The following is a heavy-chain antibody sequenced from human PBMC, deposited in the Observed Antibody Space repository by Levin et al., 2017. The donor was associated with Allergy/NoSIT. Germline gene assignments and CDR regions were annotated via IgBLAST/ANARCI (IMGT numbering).Heavy chain of an antibody. V-gene: IGHV3-9*01. CDR2: ISWNSGSI. CDR3: AKDLGFVWFGELLGGFDY. CDR1: GFTFDDYA. Sequence: GGSLRFSCAASGFTFDDYAMHWVRQAPGKGLEWVSGISWNSGSIGYADSVKGRFTISRDNAKNSLYLQMNSLRAEDTALYYCAKDLGFVWFGELLGGFDYWGQGTLVTVSS. J-gene: IGHJ4*02. D-gene: IGHD3-10*01.